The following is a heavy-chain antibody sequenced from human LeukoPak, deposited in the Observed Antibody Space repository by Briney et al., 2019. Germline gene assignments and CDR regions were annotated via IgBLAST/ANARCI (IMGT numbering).Heavy chain of an antibody. CDR1: GFPFSDYS. D-gene: IGHD1-1*01. V-gene: IGHV3-48*04. J-gene: IGHJ4*02. CDR2: IGISSGNT. Sequence: GGSLRLSCTASGFPFSDYSMNWVRQAPGKGLEWISYIGISSGNTKCADSVKGRFTISADNARNSLYLQMNSLRVEDTAVYYSARDHNYAFDNWGQGTLVSVSS. CDR3: ARDHNYAFDN.